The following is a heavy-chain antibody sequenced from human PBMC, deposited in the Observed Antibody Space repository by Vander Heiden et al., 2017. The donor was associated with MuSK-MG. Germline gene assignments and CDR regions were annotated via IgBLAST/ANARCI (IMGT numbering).Heavy chain of an antibody. CDR2: IKSKTDGGTT. CDR1: GFTFSNAR. V-gene: IGHV3-15*01. CDR3: TTPPEELRDY. D-gene: IGHD1-7*01. Sequence: EVHLVESGGGLVKPGGSLRLSCAASGFTFSNARMSWVRQAAGKRLEWVGRIKSKTDGGTTDYAAPVKGRFTISRDDSKDTLYLQMNSLKTEDTAVYYCTTPPEELRDYWGQGTLVTVSS. J-gene: IGHJ4*02.